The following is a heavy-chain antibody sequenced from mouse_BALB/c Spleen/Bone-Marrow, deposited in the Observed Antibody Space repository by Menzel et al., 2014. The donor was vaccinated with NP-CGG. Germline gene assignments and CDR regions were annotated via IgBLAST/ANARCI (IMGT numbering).Heavy chain of an antibody. CDR1: GFTFTDYY. CDR3: ARDRNYDIHWYFDV. V-gene: IGHV7-3*02. J-gene: IGHJ1*01. D-gene: IGHD1-1*01. CDR2: IRNKANGYTT. Sequence: EVHLVESGGGLVQPGGSLRLSCATSGFTFTDYYMSWVRQPPGKALEWLGFIRNKANGYTTEYSASVKGRFTISRDSSQSILYLQMNILRTEDSATYYCARDRNYDIHWYFDVWGAGTTVTVSS.